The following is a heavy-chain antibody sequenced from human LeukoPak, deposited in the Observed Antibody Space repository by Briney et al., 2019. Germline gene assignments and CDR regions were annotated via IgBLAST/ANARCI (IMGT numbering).Heavy chain of an antibody. CDR2: IYYSGGT. CDR1: GDSISSYY. Sequence: PSETLSLTCTVSGDSISSYYWSWIRQPPGKGLEWIGDIYYSGGTDYNPSLKSRVTISVDTSKNQFSLKLRSVTAADTAVYYCARHVTISGPYDASDIWGQGTMVTVS. V-gene: IGHV4-59*08. J-gene: IGHJ3*02. D-gene: IGHD5-24*01. CDR3: ARHVTISGPYDASDI.